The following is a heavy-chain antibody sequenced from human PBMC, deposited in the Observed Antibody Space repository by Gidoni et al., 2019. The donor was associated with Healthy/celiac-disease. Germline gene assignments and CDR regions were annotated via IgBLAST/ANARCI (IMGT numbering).Heavy chain of an antibody. D-gene: IGHD1-1*01. V-gene: IGHV1-8*01. CDR1: AYTFTSYD. J-gene: IGHJ4*02. CDR2: MNPNSGNT. CDR3: ARGPLNDRSGN. Sequence: QVQPVQSRAEAKKPVASVKVSCTASAYTFTSYDINWVRQATGQGLEWMGWMNPNSGNTGYEQKFQGRVTMTRNTSISTAYMELSSLRSEDTAVYYCARGPLNDRSGNWGQGTLVTVSS.